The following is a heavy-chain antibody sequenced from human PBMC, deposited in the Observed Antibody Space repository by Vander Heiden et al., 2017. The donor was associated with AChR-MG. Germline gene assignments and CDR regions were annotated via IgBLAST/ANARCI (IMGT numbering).Heavy chain of an antibody. CDR2: IIPIFGTA. CDR1: AGTFSSYA. D-gene: IGHD2-2*01. CDR3: ARDCSSTSCYGRLLGVYYYYGMDV. J-gene: IGHJ6*02. V-gene: IGHV1-69*01. Sequence: QVQLAQSGAVVKKPGSSVKVSCKASAGTFSSYAISSVRQAPGQGLEWMGGIIPIFGTANYAQEFQGRVTITADESTRTAYMELGSLRSEDTAVYYCARDCSSTSCYGRLLGVYYYYGMDVWGQGTTVTVSS.